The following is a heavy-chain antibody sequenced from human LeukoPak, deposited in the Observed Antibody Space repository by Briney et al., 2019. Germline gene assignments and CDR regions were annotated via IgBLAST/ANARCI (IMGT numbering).Heavy chain of an antibody. D-gene: IGHD3-22*01. V-gene: IGHV1-18*01. CDR3: ARFGNYYDSSGYYYFDY. J-gene: IGHJ4*02. Sequence: ASVKVSCKPSGYTFTSYGIRWVRQAPGQGIEWMGWISAYNGNTNYAQKLQGRVTMTTDTSTSTAYMELRSLRSDDTAVYYCARFGNYYDSSGYYYFDYWGQGTLVTVSS. CDR2: ISAYNGNT. CDR1: GYTFTSYG.